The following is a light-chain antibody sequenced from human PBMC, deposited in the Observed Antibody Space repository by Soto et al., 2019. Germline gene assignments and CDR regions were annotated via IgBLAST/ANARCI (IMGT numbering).Light chain of an antibody. J-gene: IGLJ3*02. CDR1: SSNIAAGYD. V-gene: IGLV1-40*01. Sequence: SVLTQPPSVSGAPGQRVTISCTGSSSNIAAGYDVHWYQQLPGTAPKLLIYGNSNRPSGVPDRFSGSKSGTSASLAITGLQADDEADYYCQSYDSSLSGWVFGGGTKLTVL. CDR2: GNS. CDR3: QSYDSSLSGWV.